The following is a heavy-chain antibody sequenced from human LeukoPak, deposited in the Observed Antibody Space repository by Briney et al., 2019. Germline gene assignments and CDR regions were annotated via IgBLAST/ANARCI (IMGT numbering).Heavy chain of an antibody. J-gene: IGHJ4*02. Sequence: GGSLRLSCTASGFTFSRYGMHWVRQAPGKGLEWVAVIWYDGGNRQYADSVKGRFTISRDNSKNTLYLQMNSLRAEDTAVYYCARDFGFSPSSGYSFDYWGQGTLVTVSS. CDR3: ARDFGFSPSSGYSFDY. D-gene: IGHD3-22*01. V-gene: IGHV3-33*01. CDR2: IWYDGGNR. CDR1: GFTFSRYG.